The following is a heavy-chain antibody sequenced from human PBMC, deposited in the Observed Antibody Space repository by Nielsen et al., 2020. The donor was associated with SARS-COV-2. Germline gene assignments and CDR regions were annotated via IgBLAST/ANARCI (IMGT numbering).Heavy chain of an antibody. D-gene: IGHD3-3*01. CDR3: AKDHGGSLEWLHYLDY. V-gene: IGHV3-30*18. J-gene: IGHJ4*02. CDR1: GFTFSSYG. CDR2: ISYDGSNK. Sequence: GGSLRLSCAASGFTFSSYGMHWVRQAPSKGLEWVAVISYDGSNKYYADSVKGRFTISRDNSKNTLYLQMNSLRAEDTAVYYCAKDHGGSLEWLHYLDYWGQGTLVTVSS.